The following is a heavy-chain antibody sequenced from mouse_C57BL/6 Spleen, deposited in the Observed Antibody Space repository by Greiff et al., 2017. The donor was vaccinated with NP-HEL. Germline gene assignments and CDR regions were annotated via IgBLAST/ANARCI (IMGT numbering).Heavy chain of an antibody. CDR1: GFTFSSYG. Sequence: EVQLVESGGDLVKPGGSLKLSCAASGFTFSSYGMSWVRQTPDKRLEWVATISSGGSYTYYPDSVKGRFTISRDNAKNTLYLQMSSLKSEDTAMYYCAREEWFAYWGQGTLVTVSA. CDR2: ISSGGSYT. CDR3: AREEWFAY. J-gene: IGHJ3*01. V-gene: IGHV5-6*01.